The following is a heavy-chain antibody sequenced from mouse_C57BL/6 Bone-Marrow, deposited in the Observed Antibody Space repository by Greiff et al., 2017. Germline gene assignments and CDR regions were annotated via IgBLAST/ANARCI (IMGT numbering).Heavy chain of an antibody. V-gene: IGHV5-6*01. J-gene: IGHJ3*01. D-gene: IGHD4-1*01. CDR1: GFTFSSYG. CDR2: ISSGGSYT. Sequence: EVKVVESGGDLVKPGGSLKLSCAASGFTFSSYGMSWVRQTPDKRLEWVATISSGGSYTYYPDSVKGRFTISRDNAKNTLYLQMSSLKSEDTAMYYCARHLNWENWFAYWGQGTLVTVSA. CDR3: ARHLNWENWFAY.